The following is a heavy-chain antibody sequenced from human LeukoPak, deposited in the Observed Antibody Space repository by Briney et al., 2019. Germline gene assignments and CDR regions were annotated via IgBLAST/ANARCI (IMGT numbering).Heavy chain of an antibody. J-gene: IGHJ4*02. CDR3: AKPRLRGGYLLDY. CDR2: VSDDGSNK. V-gene: IGHV3-30*18. Sequence: GSLRLSCAASGFTFSSYGMHWVRQAPGKGLEWMAVVSDDGSNKYYEDSVRGRFTISRDNSKNTLYLQMSSLRDEDTAVYYCAKPRLRGGYLLDYWGQGTLVTVSS. D-gene: IGHD5-12*01. CDR1: GFTFSSYG.